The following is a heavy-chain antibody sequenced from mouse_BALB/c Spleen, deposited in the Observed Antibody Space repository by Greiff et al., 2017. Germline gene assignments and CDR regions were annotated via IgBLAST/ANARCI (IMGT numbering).Heavy chain of an antibody. Sequence: QVQLQQSAAELARPGASVKMSCKASGYTFTDYYINWVKQKPGQGLEWIGWIYPGSGNTKYNEKFKGKATLTVDTSSSTAYMQLSSLTSEDTAVYFCARLGTRGFDYWGQGTTLTVFS. J-gene: IGHJ2*01. D-gene: IGHD2-14*01. CDR1: GYTFTDYY. CDR2: IYPGSGNT. CDR3: ARLGTRGFDY. V-gene: IGHV1-84*02.